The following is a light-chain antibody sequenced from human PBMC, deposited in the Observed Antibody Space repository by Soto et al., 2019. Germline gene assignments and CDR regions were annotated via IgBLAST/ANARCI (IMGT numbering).Light chain of an antibody. Sequence: IVLTQSPATLSVSPCERVTLSCRASQSVDINLAWYQQKPGQAPRLLIYGASTRATDMPGRFSGRGAGAEFTLTISSLQSEDFAVYYCQQYRSWPRTFGQGTKVDIK. CDR1: QSVDIN. J-gene: IGKJ1*01. CDR3: QQYRSWPRT. CDR2: GAS. V-gene: IGKV3-15*01.